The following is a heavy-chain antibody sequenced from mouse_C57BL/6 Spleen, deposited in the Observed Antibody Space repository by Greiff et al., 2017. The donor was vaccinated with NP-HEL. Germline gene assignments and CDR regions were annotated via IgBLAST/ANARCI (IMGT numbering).Heavy chain of an antibody. CDR3: ARGDYGNPTWFAY. J-gene: IGHJ3*01. Sequence: EVQLQQSGPELVKPGASVKIPCKASGYTFTDYNMDWVNQSHGKSPEWIGDINPNNGGTIYNQKFKGKATLTVDKSSSTAYMELRSLTSEDTAVYYCARGDYGNPTWFAYWGQGTLVTVSA. V-gene: IGHV1-18*01. D-gene: IGHD2-1*01. CDR2: INPNNGGT. CDR1: GYTFTDYN.